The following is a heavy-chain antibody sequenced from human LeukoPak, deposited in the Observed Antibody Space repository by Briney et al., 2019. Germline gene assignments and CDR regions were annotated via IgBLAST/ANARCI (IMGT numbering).Heavy chain of an antibody. J-gene: IGHJ4*02. Sequence: SVKVSCKASGGTFSSYAISWVRQAPGQGLEWMGRIIPIFGTANYAQKFQGRVTITTDESTSTAYMELSSLGSEDTAVYYCARDWTDYGGNSKAFDYWGQGTLVTVSS. CDR2: IIPIFGTA. D-gene: IGHD4-23*01. CDR3: ARDWTDYGGNSKAFDY. V-gene: IGHV1-69*05. CDR1: GGTFSSYA.